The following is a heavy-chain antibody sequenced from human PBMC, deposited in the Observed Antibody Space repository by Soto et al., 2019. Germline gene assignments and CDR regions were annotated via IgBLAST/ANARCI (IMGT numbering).Heavy chain of an antibody. CDR1: GFTFSCFG. J-gene: IGHJ4*02. CDR2: ISYDASYK. V-gene: IGHV3-30*18. D-gene: IGHD3-10*02. CDR3: AEEHIGRPVHCFDS. Sequence: QVQLVESGGGVVQPGTSLRLSCAASGFTFSCFGMHWVRQAPGKGLEWVAVISYDASYKDSADSVKGRFTISRDNSKDTLLLEIHSLRPNDTAIYYCAEEHIGRPVHCFDSWGQGTRVTVSS.